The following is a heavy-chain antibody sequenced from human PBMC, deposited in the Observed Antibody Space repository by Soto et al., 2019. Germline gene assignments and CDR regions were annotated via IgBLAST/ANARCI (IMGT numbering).Heavy chain of an antibody. Sequence: PSETLSLTCTVSGGSISSGDYYWSWIRQPPGKGLEWIGYIYYSGSTYYNPSLKSRVTISVDTSKNQFSLKLSSVTAADTAVYYCTREGVYGGVDHWGQGPLVTVSS. CDR1: GGSISSGDYY. D-gene: IGHD3-16*01. CDR2: IYYSGST. J-gene: IGHJ4*02. V-gene: IGHV4-30-4*01. CDR3: TREGVYGGVDH.